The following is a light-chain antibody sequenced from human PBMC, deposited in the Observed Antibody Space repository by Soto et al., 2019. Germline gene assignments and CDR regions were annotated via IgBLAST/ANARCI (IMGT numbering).Light chain of an antibody. CDR3: ATWDRSLSVGV. V-gene: IGLV1-51*01. CDR2: YND. Sequence: QSVLTQPPSVSAAPGQKVTISCSGTSSNIGNNYVFWYQQLPGTAPKLLIYYNDKRPSGIPDRFSGSKSGTSATLGITGLQTGDEADYYCATWDRSLSVGVFGGGTKLTVL. CDR1: SSNIGNNY. J-gene: IGLJ2*01.